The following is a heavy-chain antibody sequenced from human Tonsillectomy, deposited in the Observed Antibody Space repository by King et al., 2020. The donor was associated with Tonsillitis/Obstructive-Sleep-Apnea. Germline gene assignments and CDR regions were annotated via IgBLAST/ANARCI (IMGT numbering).Heavy chain of an antibody. J-gene: IGHJ4*02. V-gene: IGHV4-59*01. CDR2: IFYSGST. Sequence: KLQESGPGLVKPSETLSLTCTVSGGSISRNNGSWIRQPPGKGREWFGNIFYSGSTNYNPSLKSRVTISVETSKNQFSLKLTSVTAADTAVYYCARGDFWSGYYRLGYWGQGTLVTVSS. D-gene: IGHD3-3*01. CDR1: GGSISRNN. CDR3: ARGDFWSGYYRLGY.